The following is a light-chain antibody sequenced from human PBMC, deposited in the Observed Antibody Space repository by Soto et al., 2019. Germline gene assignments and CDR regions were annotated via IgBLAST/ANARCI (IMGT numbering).Light chain of an antibody. CDR1: QSISSSY. CDR3: QQYGSSSYT. V-gene: IGKV3-20*01. J-gene: IGKJ2*01. Sequence: EIVLTQSPGTLSLSPGERATLSCRASQSISSSYLAWYQQKPGQAPRLLIYAASSRDTGIPARFSGSGSGTDFTLTISRLEPEDFAVYYCQQYGSSSYTFGQGNQLEIK. CDR2: AAS.